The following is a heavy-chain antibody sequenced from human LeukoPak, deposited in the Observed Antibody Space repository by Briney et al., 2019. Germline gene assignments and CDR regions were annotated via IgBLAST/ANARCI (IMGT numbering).Heavy chain of an antibody. CDR3: ASGVVINDYYYYYGMDV. D-gene: IGHD3-3*01. Sequence: SQTLSLTCAVSGGSISSGGSSWSWIRQPPGKGLEWIGYIYHSGSTYYSPSLKSRVTISVDRSKNQFSLKLSSVTAADTAVYYCASGVVINDYYYYYGMDVWGQGTTVTVSS. J-gene: IGHJ6*02. CDR2: IYHSGST. CDR1: GGSISSGGSS. V-gene: IGHV4-30-2*01.